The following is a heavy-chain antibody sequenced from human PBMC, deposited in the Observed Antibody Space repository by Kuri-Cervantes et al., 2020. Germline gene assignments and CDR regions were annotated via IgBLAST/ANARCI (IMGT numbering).Heavy chain of an antibody. Sequence: GESLKISCAASGFTFDDYAMHWVRQAPGKGLEWVAVISYDGSNKYYADSVKGRFTISRDNSKNTLYLQMNSLRAEDTAVYYCARMTYYYDSSVPYYYYGMDVWGQGTTVTVSS. D-gene: IGHD3-22*01. CDR2: ISYDGSNK. CDR3: ARMTYYYDSSVPYYYYGMDV. J-gene: IGHJ6*02. CDR1: GFTFDDYA. V-gene: IGHV3-30*03.